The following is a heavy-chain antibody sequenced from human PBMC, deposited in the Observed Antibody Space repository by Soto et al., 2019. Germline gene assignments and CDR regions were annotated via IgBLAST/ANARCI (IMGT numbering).Heavy chain of an antibody. V-gene: IGHV3-23*01. J-gene: IGHJ4*02. CDR3: AKRRGAGGHFDY. D-gene: IGHD2-15*01. CDR1: GFTFSSYA. Sequence: DVQLLESGGGLVQPEGSLRLSCAASGFTFSSYAMGWVRQGPGKGLEWVAVVSIGGSTQYADSVRGRFTLYRDNSKNTLSLQMNSLTAEDTAVYFCAKRRGAGGHFDYWGQGALVTGYS. CDR2: VSIGGST.